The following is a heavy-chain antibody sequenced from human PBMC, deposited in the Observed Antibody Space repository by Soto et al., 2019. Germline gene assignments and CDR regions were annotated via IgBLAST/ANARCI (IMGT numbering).Heavy chain of an antibody. CDR3: ARRYYDSSGYYFAFDI. Sequence: ASVKVSCKASGCTFSSYAISWVRQAPGQGLEWMGGIIPIFGTANYAQKFQGRVTITADESTSTAYMELSSLRSEDTAVYYCARRYYDSSGYYFAFDIWGQGTMVTVSS. D-gene: IGHD3-22*01. CDR1: GCTFSSYA. V-gene: IGHV1-69*13. CDR2: IIPIFGTA. J-gene: IGHJ3*02.